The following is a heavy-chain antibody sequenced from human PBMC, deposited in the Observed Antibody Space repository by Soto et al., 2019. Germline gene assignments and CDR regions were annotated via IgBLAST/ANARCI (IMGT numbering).Heavy chain of an antibody. V-gene: IGHV4-39*01. CDR3: ASWPGTISEIHYFDY. D-gene: IGHD3-3*01. CDR2: IYYSGST. Sequence: SETLSLTCTVSGGSISSSSYYWGWIRQPPGKGLEWIGSIYYSGSTYYNPSLKSRVTISVDTSKNQFSLKLSSVTAADTAVYYCASWPGTISEIHYFDYWGQGTLVTVSS. J-gene: IGHJ4*02. CDR1: GGSISSSSYY.